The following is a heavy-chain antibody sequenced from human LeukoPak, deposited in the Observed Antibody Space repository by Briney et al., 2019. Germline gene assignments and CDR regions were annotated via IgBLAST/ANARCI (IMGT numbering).Heavy chain of an antibody. CDR1: GFTFSSYW. CDR2: INSDGSST. CDR3: AKDMGSGWYFDL. D-gene: IGHD6-19*01. Sequence: GGSLRLSCAASGFTFSSYWMHWVRQAPGKGLVWVSRINSDGSSTSYADSVKGRFTISRDNSKNTLYLQMNNLRAEDTAVYYCAKDMGSGWYFDLWGRGTLVTVSS. V-gene: IGHV3-74*01. J-gene: IGHJ2*01.